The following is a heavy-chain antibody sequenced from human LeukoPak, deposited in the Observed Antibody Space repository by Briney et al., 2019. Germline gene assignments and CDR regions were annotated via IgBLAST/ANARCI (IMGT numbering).Heavy chain of an antibody. D-gene: IGHD2-15*01. J-gene: IGHJ3*02. CDR3: ARAPLGYCSGGSCYDPFDAFDI. Sequence: SETLSLTCAVYGGSFSGYYWSWLRQPPGKGPEWIGEINHSGSTNYNPSLKSRVTISVDTSKNQFSLKLSSVTAADTAVYYCARAPLGYCSGGSCYDPFDAFDIWGQGTMVTVSS. CDR1: GGSFSGYY. CDR2: INHSGST. V-gene: IGHV4-34*01.